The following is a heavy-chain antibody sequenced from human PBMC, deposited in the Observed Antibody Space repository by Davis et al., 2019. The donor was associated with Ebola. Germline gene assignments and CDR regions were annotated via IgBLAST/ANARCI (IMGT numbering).Heavy chain of an antibody. Sequence: SETLSLTCAVYGGSFRDYYWSWIRQPPGKGLEWIGEINHSGSTNYNPSLKSRLIISIDTSKNQFSLQLNSVTAADTAVYYCARGDLGGKQLVYWGQGTLVTVSS. CDR3: ARGDLGGKQLVY. J-gene: IGHJ4*02. CDR2: INHSGST. V-gene: IGHV4-34*01. D-gene: IGHD6-13*01. CDR1: GGSFRDYY.